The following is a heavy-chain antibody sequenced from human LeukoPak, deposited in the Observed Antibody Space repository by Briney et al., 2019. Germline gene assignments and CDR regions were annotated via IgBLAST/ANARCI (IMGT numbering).Heavy chain of an antibody. Sequence: GGSLRLSCAASGFTFSSYSMNWVRQAPGKGLEWVSSISGSSSYIYYADSVKGRFTISRDNAKNSLYLQMNSLRAEDTAVYYCARGGTTVVTRRYFNYWGQGTLVTVSS. CDR1: GFTFSSYS. V-gene: IGHV3-21*01. CDR3: ARGGTTVVTRRYFNY. CDR2: ISGSSSYI. J-gene: IGHJ4*02. D-gene: IGHD4-23*01.